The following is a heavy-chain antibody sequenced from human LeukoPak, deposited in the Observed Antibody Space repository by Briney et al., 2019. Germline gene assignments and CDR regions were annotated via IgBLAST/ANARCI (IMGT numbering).Heavy chain of an antibody. CDR2: FYVGGAT. D-gene: IGHD5-24*01. V-gene: IGHV3-53*01. Sequence: PGGSLRLSCAVSGFSVTNNYMSWVRQAPGKGLEWVSVFYVGGATYYADSVKGRFTIPRDNSENTLYLQMKSLRAEDTAVYYCARGDGYNFFDYWGQGTLVTASS. CDR1: GFSVTNNY. CDR3: ARGDGYNFFDY. J-gene: IGHJ4*02.